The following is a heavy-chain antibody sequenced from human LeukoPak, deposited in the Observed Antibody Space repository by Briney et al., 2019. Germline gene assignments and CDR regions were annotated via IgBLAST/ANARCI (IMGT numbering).Heavy chain of an antibody. Sequence: QPGGSLRLSCAASGFTFSSYEMNWVRQAPGKGLEWVSYISSSGSTIYYADSVKGRFTISRDNAKNSLYLQMNSLRAEDTAVYYCARYTAVAGTYDAFDIWGQGTMVTVSS. V-gene: IGHV3-48*03. CDR1: GFTFSSYE. D-gene: IGHD6-19*01. J-gene: IGHJ3*02. CDR2: ISSSGSTI. CDR3: ARYTAVAGTYDAFDI.